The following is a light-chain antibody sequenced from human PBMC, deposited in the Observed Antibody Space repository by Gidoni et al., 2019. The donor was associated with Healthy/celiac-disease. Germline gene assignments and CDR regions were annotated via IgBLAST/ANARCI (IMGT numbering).Light chain of an antibody. V-gene: IGKV3-11*01. CDR3: QQRSNWPPLT. J-gene: IGKJ4*01. Sequence: IVLTQSPATLSLSPGERATLSCSASQSVSSYLAWYQQKPGQAPRLLIYDASNRATGIPARFSGSESGTDFTLTISSLEPEDFAVYYCQQRSNWPPLTFGGGTKVEIK. CDR1: QSVSSY. CDR2: DAS.